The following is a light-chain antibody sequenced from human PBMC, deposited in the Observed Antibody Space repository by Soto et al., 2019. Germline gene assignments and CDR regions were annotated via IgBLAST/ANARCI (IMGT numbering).Light chain of an antibody. J-gene: IGKJ2*01. CDR2: WAS. Sequence: DIVMTQSPDSLAVSLGERATINCKSSQSVLYSSNNKNYLAWYQQRPGQPPKLLIYWASTRESGVPERFSGSGSGIAFTLTITSLQAEDVAVYYCQQYESTPPTFGQGTKLEIK. CDR1: QSVLYSSNNKNY. CDR3: QQYESTPPT. V-gene: IGKV4-1*01.